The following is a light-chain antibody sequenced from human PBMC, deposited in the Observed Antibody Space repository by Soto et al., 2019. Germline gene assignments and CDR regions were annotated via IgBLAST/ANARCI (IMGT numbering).Light chain of an antibody. CDR1: SSNIGSNY. Sequence: QSVLTQPPSASGTPGQRVTISCSGSSSNIGSNYVYWYQQLPGTAPKLLIYRNNQRPSGVPDRFSGSKSGTSASLAISGLQSEDEGDYYCAAWDDSLDGYVFGTGTKLTVL. CDR3: AAWDDSLDGYV. CDR2: RNN. V-gene: IGLV1-47*01. J-gene: IGLJ1*01.